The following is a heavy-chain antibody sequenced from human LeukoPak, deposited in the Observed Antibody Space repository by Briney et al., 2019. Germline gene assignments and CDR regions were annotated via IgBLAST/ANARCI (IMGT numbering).Heavy chain of an antibody. J-gene: IGHJ4*02. CDR2: ISSSSSTI. V-gene: IGHV3-48*01. Sequence: SGGSLRLSCAASGFTFSSYSMNWVRQAPGKGLEWVSYISSSSSTIYYADSVKGRFTISRDNAKNSLYLQMNSLRAEDTAVYYCARGLYDRSKKTNYFDYWGQGTLVTVSS. CDR3: ARGLYDRSKKTNYFDY. CDR1: GFTFSSYS. D-gene: IGHD3-22*01.